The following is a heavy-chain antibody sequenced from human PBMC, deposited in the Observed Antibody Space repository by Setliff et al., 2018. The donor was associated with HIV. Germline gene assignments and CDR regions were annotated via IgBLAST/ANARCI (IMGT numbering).Heavy chain of an antibody. CDR2: IYTSGST. Sequence: SETLSLTCTVSCGSISSGSYYWSGIRQPAGKGLEWIGRIYTSGSTNYNPSLKSRVTISVDTSKNQFSLKLSSVTAADTAVYYCARVSAYYDSSGYFDYWGQGTLVTVSS. D-gene: IGHD3-22*01. CDR1: CGSISSGSYY. CDR3: ARVSAYYDSSGYFDY. J-gene: IGHJ4*02. V-gene: IGHV4-61*02.